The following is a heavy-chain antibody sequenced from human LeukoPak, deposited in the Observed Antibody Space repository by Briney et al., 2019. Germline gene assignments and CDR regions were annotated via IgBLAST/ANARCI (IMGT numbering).Heavy chain of an antibody. V-gene: IGHV3-48*02. CDR2: ISDRSSII. Sequence: KWVQKKQGKGLEWISFISDRSSIIYYADSVKGRFTISRDNARNSLYLQMDSLRDEDTAFYYCARDAMVRGAYWYFDLWGRGTLVTVSS. J-gene: IGHJ2*01. D-gene: IGHD3-10*01. CDR3: ARDAMVRGAYWYFDL.